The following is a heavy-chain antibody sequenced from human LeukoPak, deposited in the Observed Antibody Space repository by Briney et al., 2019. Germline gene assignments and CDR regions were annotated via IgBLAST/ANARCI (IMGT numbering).Heavy chain of an antibody. CDR3: ARLCSSTSCYKGEDDY. CDR2: INHSGST. J-gene: IGHJ4*02. CDR1: GGSFSGYY. V-gene: IGHV4-34*01. Sequence: RSSETLSLTCAVYGGSFSGYYWSWIRQPPGKGLEWIGEINHSGSTNYNPSLKSRVTISVDTSKNQFSLKLSSVTAADTAVYYCARLCSSTSCYKGEDDYWGQGTLVTVSS. D-gene: IGHD2-2*02.